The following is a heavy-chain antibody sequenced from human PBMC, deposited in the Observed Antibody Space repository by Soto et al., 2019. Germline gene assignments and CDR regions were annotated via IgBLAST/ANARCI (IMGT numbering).Heavy chain of an antibody. CDR2: ISTSSSFI. J-gene: IGHJ6*02. CDR3: ARENKDVNKSTSISSGFHGMDV. D-gene: IGHD2-2*01. CDR1: GFTFRSHS. V-gene: IGHV3-21*01. Sequence: VGSLRLSCEGSGFTFRSHSMNWVRQAPVSGLEWVASISTSSSFIYYGDSVRGRFIISRDNAKNSLDLQMDSLRVEDTAVYHCARENKDVNKSTSISSGFHGMDVWGQGITVTV.